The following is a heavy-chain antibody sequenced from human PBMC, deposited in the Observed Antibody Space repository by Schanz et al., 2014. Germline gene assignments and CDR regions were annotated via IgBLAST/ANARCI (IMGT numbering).Heavy chain of an antibody. D-gene: IGHD3-10*01. J-gene: IGHJ4*02. CDR1: GFTFSSYA. V-gene: IGHV3-23*01. CDR2: ISGSGGST. CDR3: VSSGSYSSYAF. Sequence: EVHLLESGGGLVKPGGSLRLSCAASGFTFSSYAMSWVRQAPGKGLEWVSAISGSGGSTYYADSVKGRFTISRDNSKNTLYLQMNSLRAEDTAVYHCVSSGSYSSYAFWGQGTLVTVSS.